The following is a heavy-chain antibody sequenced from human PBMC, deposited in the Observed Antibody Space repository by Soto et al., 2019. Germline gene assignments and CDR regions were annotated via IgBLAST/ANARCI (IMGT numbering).Heavy chain of an antibody. CDR1: GFTFSNYA. CDR2: ISYDGSNK. D-gene: IGHD4-17*01. Sequence: QVQLVESGGGVVQPGTSLRLSCVASGFTFSNYAMNWVRQAPGKGLEWVAVISYDGSNKYYADSVKGRITISRDNSRNTLYLQMNNLRDEDTARYYFASDLGKNYGSFAYWGQGTLVTVSS. J-gene: IGHJ4*02. V-gene: IGHV3-30-3*01. CDR3: ASDLGKNYGSFAY.